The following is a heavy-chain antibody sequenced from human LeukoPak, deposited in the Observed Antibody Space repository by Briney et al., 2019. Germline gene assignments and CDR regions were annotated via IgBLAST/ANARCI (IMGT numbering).Heavy chain of an antibody. D-gene: IGHD3-22*01. Sequence: SETLSLTCTVSGYSISSGYYWGWIRQPPGKGLEWIGSIYHSGSTYYNPSLKSRVTISVDTSKNQFSLKLSSVTAADTAVYYCASDSSGYGGYYYYGMDVWGQGTTVTVSS. J-gene: IGHJ6*02. CDR3: ASDSSGYGGYYYYGMDV. CDR2: IYHSGST. V-gene: IGHV4-38-2*02. CDR1: GYSISSGYY.